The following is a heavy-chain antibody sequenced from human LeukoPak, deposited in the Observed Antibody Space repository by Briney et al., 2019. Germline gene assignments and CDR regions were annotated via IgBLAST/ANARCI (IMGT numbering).Heavy chain of an antibody. V-gene: IGHV3-33*01. CDR2: IWYDGSNK. CDR1: AFPFSNHG. CDR3: AREVPGYCSSTSCYEWDY. Sequence: PGGSLRLSCAASAFPFSNHGMHWVRQAPGKGLEWVAVIWYDGSNKYYADSVKGRFTISRDNSKNTVYLQMNSLRDEDTAVYYCAREVPGYCSSTSCYEWDYWGQGTLVTVSS. D-gene: IGHD2-2*01. J-gene: IGHJ4*02.